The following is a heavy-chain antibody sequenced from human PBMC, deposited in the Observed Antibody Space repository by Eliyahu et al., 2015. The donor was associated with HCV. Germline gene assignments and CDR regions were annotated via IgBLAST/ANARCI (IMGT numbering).Heavy chain of an antibody. CDR2: IKSKTDGGTT. J-gene: IGHJ6*03. Sequence: EVQLVESGGGLVKPGGSXRXSCAASGFTFSXAWMXWVRQAPGKGLEGIGRIKSKTDGGTTDYAAPVKGRFTPSRDDSKSTLYLQMNSLKTEDTAVYYCTTGAPGGFDYYLDVWGQGTTVTVSS. D-gene: IGHD3-10*01. CDR1: GFTFSXAW. V-gene: IGHV3-15*01. CDR3: TTGAPGGFDYYLDV.